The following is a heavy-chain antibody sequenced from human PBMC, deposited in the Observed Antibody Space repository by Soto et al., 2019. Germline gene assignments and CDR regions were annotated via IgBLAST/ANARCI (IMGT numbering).Heavy chain of an antibody. Sequence: PGGSLRLACAASGVTFSSYWMSWVRQAPGKGLEWVANIKQDGSEKYYVDSVKGRFTISRDNAKNSLYLQMNSLRAEDTAVYYCARSVKYGPADPYFDYWGQGTLVTVSS. J-gene: IGHJ4*02. CDR2: IKQDGSEK. D-gene: IGHD4-17*01. CDR1: GVTFSSYW. V-gene: IGHV3-7*01. CDR3: ARSVKYGPADPYFDY.